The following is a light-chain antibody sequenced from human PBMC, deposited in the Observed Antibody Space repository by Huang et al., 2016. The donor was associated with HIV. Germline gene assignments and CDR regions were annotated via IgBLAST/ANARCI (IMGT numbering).Light chain of an antibody. J-gene: IGKJ1*01. CDR2: SAS. CDR3: QQYNDWPPWT. CDR1: QSVKSN. Sequence: EIVMTQSPATLSVSPGERATLSCRASQSVKSNLAWYQQKPGQPPRRLIYSASTRATGIPARFIGSGSGTEFTLTISSLQSEDCAVYYCQQYNDWPPWTFGQGTKVEIK. V-gene: IGKV3-15*01.